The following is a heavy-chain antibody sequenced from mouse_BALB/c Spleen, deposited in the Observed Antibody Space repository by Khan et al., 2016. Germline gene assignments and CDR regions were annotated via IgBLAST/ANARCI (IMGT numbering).Heavy chain of an antibody. CDR2: INPDSSRI. CDR3: ARLHDDGYMNY. J-gene: IGHJ2*01. D-gene: IGHD1-2*01. CDR1: GFDFSRYW. Sequence: EVKLLESGGGLVQPGGSLKLSCAASGFDFSRYWMSWVRQAPGKGLEWIGEINPDSSRINYTPSLKDKVTLSRDNAKNTLYLQMSKVRSEDTALYYGARLHDDGYMNYWGQGTTLTVSS. V-gene: IGHV4-1*02.